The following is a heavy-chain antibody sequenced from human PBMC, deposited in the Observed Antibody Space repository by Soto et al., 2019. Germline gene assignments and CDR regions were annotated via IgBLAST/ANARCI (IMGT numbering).Heavy chain of an antibody. D-gene: IGHD3-10*01. V-gene: IGHV3-30-3*01. Sequence: LRLSCAASGFTFSSYAMHWVRQAPGKGLEWVAVISYDGSNKYYADSVKGRFTISRDNSKNTLYLQMNSLRAEDTAVYYCARVGAAGNYYYGMDVWVQGTTVTVSS. CDR1: GFTFSSYA. CDR2: ISYDGSNK. CDR3: ARVGAAGNYYYGMDV. J-gene: IGHJ6*02.